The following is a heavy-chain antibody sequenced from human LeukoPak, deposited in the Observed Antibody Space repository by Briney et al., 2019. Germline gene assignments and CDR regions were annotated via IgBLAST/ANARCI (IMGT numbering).Heavy chain of an antibody. D-gene: IGHD6-19*01. Sequence: GGSLRLSCEVCGFSFCRYWMRWLGPAPGQGREWVDNINLDRSENSYEDSVKGRFTMSRDNAKNLLYLQMNALRAEDRAVDCCAIGRSSVDYWGQGTPVTVSS. CDR2: INLDRSEN. CDR1: GFSFCRYW. J-gene: IGHJ4*02. V-gene: IGHV3-7*01. CDR3: AIGRSSVDY.